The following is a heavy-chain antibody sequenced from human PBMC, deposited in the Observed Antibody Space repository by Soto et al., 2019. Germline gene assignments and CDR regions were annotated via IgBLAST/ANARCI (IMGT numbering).Heavy chain of an antibody. CDR1: GFTFNSYE. CDR2: ISSSGSTV. D-gene: IGHD6-13*01. V-gene: IGHV3-48*03. CDR3: ARDEGSTWYFDY. Sequence: GGSLRLCCGGSGFTFNSYEMNWVCQAPGKGLEWVSYISSSGSTVYYADSVKGRFTISRDNAKNSLSLQMNSLRAEDTAVYYCARDEGSTWYFDYWGQGTLVTLSS. J-gene: IGHJ4*02.